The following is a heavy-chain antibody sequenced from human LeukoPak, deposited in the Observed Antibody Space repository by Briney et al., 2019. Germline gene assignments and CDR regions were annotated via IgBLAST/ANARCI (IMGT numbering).Heavy chain of an antibody. J-gene: IGHJ4*02. CDR3: ARERYGNYN. CDR1: GFTFSDFY. CDR2: SSNGGSTI. V-gene: IGHV3-11*01. D-gene: IGHD4-11*01. Sequence: TPGGSLRLSCAASGFTFSDFYMTWIRQAPGKGLEWVSYSSNGGSTIYYADSVKGRFTISRDNAKNSLYLQMNSLRAEDTAVYYCARERYGNYNWGQGTLVTVSS.